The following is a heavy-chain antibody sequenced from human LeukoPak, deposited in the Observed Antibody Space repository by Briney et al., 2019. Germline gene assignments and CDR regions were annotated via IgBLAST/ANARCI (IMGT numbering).Heavy chain of an antibody. D-gene: IGHD6-19*01. J-gene: IGHJ5*02. CDR1: GFTFSSYA. CDR2: ISGSGGST. Sequence: QSGGSLRLSCAASGFTFSSYAMSWVRQAPGKGLEWVSAISGSGGSTYYAGSVKGRFTISRDNSKNTLYLQMNSLRAEDTAVYYCAKGPDSSGLNWFDPWGQGTLVTVSS. CDR3: AKGPDSSGLNWFDP. V-gene: IGHV3-23*01.